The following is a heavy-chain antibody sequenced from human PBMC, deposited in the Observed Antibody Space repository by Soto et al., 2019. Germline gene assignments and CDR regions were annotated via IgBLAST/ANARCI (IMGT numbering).Heavy chain of an antibody. CDR3: ARLHGGPRLYYYYGMDV. CDR2: INHSGST. V-gene: IGHV4-34*01. CDR1: RGSFSGYY. Sequence: SETLSLTCAVYRGSFSGYYWSWIRQPPGKGLEWIGEINHSGSTNYNPSLKSRVTISVDTSKNQFSLKLSSVTAADTAVYYCARLHGGPRLYYYYGMDVWGQGTTVT. D-gene: IGHD3-22*01. J-gene: IGHJ6*02.